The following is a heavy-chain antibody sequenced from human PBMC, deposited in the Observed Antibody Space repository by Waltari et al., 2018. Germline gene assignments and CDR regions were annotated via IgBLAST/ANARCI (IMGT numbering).Heavy chain of an antibody. Sequence: LVESGGGLVQPGGSLSLSCAASGFTFSRYWIHWVSQVPGKGLVWVSRINGDGSSTTYAESVNGRFTISRDNAKNTLYLQMNSLRAEDTAVYYCVRRREVGATNRAFDIWGQGTMVTVSS. CDR3: VRRREVGATNRAFDI. D-gene: IGHD1-26*01. J-gene: IGHJ3*02. CDR1: GFTFSRYW. V-gene: IGHV3-74*01. CDR2: INGDGSST.